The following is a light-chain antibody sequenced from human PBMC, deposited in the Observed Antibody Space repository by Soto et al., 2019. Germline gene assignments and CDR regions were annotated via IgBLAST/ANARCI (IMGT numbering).Light chain of an antibody. CDR2: GAS. CDR1: QSVSSN. V-gene: IGKV3-15*01. CDR3: QQYNNWQT. J-gene: IGKJ1*01. Sequence: EIVMTQSPATLSVSPGERGTLSCRASQSVSSNLAWYQQKPGQDPXXLIYGASTRATGIPARFSGSGSGTEFTLTISSLQSEDFAVDYCQQYNNWQTFGQGTKVDIK.